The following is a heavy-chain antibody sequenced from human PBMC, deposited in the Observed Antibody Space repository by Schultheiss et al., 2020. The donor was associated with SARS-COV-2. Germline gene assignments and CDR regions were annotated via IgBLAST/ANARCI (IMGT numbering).Heavy chain of an antibody. Sequence: SQTLSLTCTVSGGSISSYYWSWIRQPAGKGLEWIGRIYTSGSTNYNPSLKSRVTMSVDTSKNLFSLKLSSVTAADTAVYYCARENHCSSTSCYIGYYYYYYMDVWGKGTTVTVSS. CDR2: IYTSGST. CDR3: ARENHCSSTSCYIGYYYYYYMDV. D-gene: IGHD2-2*02. V-gene: IGHV4-4*07. J-gene: IGHJ6*03. CDR1: GGSISSYY.